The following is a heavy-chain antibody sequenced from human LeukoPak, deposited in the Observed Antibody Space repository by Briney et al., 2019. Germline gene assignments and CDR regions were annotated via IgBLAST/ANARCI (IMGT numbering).Heavy chain of an antibody. CDR3: ARDKAHSYGRYFDP. Sequence: SETLSLTCSVSGGSISSDYWNWVRQTPGKGLEWIGHISYGNTDYNPSLKSRVTISVDTSKNQFSLKLTSVTAAATAVYYCARDKAHSYGRYFDPWGQGALVTVSS. CDR2: ISYGNT. CDR1: GGSISSDY. D-gene: IGHD5-18*01. J-gene: IGHJ5*02. V-gene: IGHV4-59*01.